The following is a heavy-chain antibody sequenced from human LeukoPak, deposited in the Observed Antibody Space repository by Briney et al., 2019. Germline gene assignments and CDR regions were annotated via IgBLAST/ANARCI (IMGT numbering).Heavy chain of an antibody. J-gene: IGHJ3*01. D-gene: IGHD3-3*01. CDR2: ISSSSSYI. CDR1: GFTFSSYS. CDR3: ARRRGSLLYNDAFEF. Sequence: PGGSLRLSCAASGFTFSSYSMNWVRQAPGKGLEWVSSISSSSSYIYYADSVKGRFTISRDNAKNSLYLQMNSLRAEDTAVYYCARRRGSLLYNDAFEFWGQGTMVTVSS. V-gene: IGHV3-21*01.